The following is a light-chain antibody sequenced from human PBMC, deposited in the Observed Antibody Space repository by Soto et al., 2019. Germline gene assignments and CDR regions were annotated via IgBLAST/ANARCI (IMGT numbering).Light chain of an antibody. J-gene: IGLJ2*01. CDR3: SSYRSSNTVV. Sequence: QSVLTQPASVSGSPGLSITISCTGTSSDVGGYDYVSWYQQHPGKAPKLMIYEVSNRPSGVSNRFSGSKSGNTASLTISGLQAEDEADYYCSSYRSSNTVVFGGGTKLTVL. CDR2: EVS. CDR1: SSDVGGYDY. V-gene: IGLV2-14*01.